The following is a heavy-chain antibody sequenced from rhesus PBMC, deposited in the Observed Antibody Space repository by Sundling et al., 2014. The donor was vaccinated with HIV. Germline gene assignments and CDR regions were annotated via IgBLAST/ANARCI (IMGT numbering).Heavy chain of an antibody. V-gene: IGHV4S10*01. J-gene: IGHJ6*01. CDR2: IYGSSAST. Sequence: QVQLQESGPGVVKPSETLSLTCAVSGGSISESYRWNWIRQSPGKGLEWIGYIYGSSASTNYNSSLKSRVTISKDTSKNQFSLKLKSVTAADTAVYYCAREKYYHIGTGYYYYGLESWGQGVVVTVSS. CDR3: AREKYYHIGTGYYYYGLES. D-gene: IGHD3-3*01. CDR1: GGSISESYR.